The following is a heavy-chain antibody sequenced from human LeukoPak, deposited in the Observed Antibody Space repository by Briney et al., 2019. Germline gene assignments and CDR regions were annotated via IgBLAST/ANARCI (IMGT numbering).Heavy chain of an antibody. CDR3: ARGTGGNALVIDY. CDR2: IIPIFGTA. D-gene: IGHD4-23*01. V-gene: IGHV1-69*05. CDR1: GGTFSSYA. J-gene: IGHJ4*02. Sequence: ASVKVSCKASGGTFSSYAISWVRQAPGQGLEWMGRIIPIFGTANYAQKFQGGVTITTDESTSTAYMELSSLRSEDTAVYYCARGTGGNALVIDYWGQGTLVTVSS.